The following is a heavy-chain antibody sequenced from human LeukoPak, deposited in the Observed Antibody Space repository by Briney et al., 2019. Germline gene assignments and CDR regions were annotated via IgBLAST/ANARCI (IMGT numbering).Heavy chain of an antibody. V-gene: IGHV3-20*04. CDR2: INWNGGST. CDR3: AKDTGRALYDVNWFDP. Sequence: GGSLRLSCAASGFTFDDYGMSWVRQAPGKGLEWVSGINWNGGSTGYADSVKGRFTISRDNAKNSLYLQMNSLRADDTALYYCAKDTGRALYDVNWFDPWGQGTLVTVSS. D-gene: IGHD2-8*02. CDR1: GFTFDDYG. J-gene: IGHJ5*02.